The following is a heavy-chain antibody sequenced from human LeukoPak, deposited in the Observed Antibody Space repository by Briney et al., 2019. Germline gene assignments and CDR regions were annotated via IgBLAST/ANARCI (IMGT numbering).Heavy chain of an antibody. Sequence: GGSLRLSCAASGFTFSSYEMNWVRQAPGKGLEWVSYISSSGSTIYYADSVKGRFTISRDNAKNSLYLQMNSLRAEDTAVYYCARERICSGGSCPFGPWGQGTLVTVSS. D-gene: IGHD2-15*01. CDR3: ARERICSGGSCPFGP. CDR1: GFTFSSYE. V-gene: IGHV3-48*03. CDR2: ISSSGSTI. J-gene: IGHJ5*02.